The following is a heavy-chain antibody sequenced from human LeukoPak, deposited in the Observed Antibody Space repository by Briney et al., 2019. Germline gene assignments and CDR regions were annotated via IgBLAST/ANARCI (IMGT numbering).Heavy chain of an antibody. CDR2: IYYSGST. CDR3: ARHASFADYQSHVTHLDY. V-gene: IGHV4-59*08. CDR1: GDSISSYY. Sequence: PSETLSLTCTVSGDSISSYYWSWIRQPPGKGLEWIGYIYYSGSTNYNPSLKSRVTISVDTSKNQFSLKLSSVTAADTALYYCARHASFADYQSHVTHLDYWGQGTLVTVSS. D-gene: IGHD4/OR15-4a*01. J-gene: IGHJ4*02.